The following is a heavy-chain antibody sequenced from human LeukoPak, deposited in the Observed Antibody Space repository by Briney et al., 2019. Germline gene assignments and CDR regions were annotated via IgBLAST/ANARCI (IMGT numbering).Heavy chain of an antibody. D-gene: IGHD1-26*01. CDR3: ARDQSGEWELLSGWWFDP. CDR1: GYSFSTHW. Sequence: ASVKVSCKASGYSFSTHWMHWVRQAPGQGLEWMGIINPSGGFTSYAQKLQGRVTVTRDMSTSTVYMGLSNLRSEDTAVYYCARDQSGEWELLSGWWFDPWGQGTLVTVSS. CDR2: INPSGGFT. V-gene: IGHV1-46*01. J-gene: IGHJ5*02.